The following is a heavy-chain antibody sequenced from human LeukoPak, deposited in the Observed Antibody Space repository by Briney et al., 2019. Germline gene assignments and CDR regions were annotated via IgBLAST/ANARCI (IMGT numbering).Heavy chain of an antibody. CDR2: ISGSGGST. V-gene: IGHV3-23*01. J-gene: IGHJ4*02. D-gene: IGHD6-19*01. Sequence: GGSLRLSCAASGFTFSSYAMSWVRQAPGKGLEWVSAISGSGGSTYYADSVKGRFTISRDNSKNTLYLQMSSLRAEDTAVYYCAKDPLGSGWFRYYFDYWGQGTLVTVSS. CDR3: AKDPLGSGWFRYYFDY. CDR1: GFTFSSYA.